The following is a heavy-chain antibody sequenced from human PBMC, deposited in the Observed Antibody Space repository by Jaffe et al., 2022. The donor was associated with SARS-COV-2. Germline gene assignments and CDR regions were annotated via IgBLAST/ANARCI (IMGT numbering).Heavy chain of an antibody. CDR2: IYYSGST. Sequence: QVQLQESGPGLVKPSETLSLTCTVSGGSISSYYWSWIRQPPGKGLEWIGYIYYSGSTNYNPSLKSRVTISVDTSKNQFSLKLSSVTAADTAVYYCARRGSYGLLFDYWGQGTLVTVSS. D-gene: IGHD5-18*01. J-gene: IGHJ4*02. CDR3: ARRGSYGLLFDY. CDR1: GGSISSYY. V-gene: IGHV4-59*08.